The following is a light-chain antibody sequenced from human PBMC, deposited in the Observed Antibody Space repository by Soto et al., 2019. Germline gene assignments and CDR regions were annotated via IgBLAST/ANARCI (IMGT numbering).Light chain of an antibody. CDR1: GSNIGAGYD. CDR3: QSFDSSLSGAKV. J-gene: IGLJ2*01. Sequence: QSVLTQPPSVSGAPGQRVTISCTGSGSNIGAGYDVHWYQQLPGRAPKLLIYGNSNRPAGVPDRVSGSKSCTSASLAITGLQPEDQADYYCQSFDSSLSGAKVFGGGTKLTVL. CDR2: GNS. V-gene: IGLV1-40*01.